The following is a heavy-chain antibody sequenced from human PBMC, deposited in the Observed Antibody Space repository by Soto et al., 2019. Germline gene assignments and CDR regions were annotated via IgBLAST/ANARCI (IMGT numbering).Heavy chain of an antibody. Sequence: GESLKISCAASGFTFSSYAMHWVRQAPGKGLEWVAVISYDGSNKYYADSVKGRFTISRDNSKNTLYLQMNSLRAEDTAVYYCARDLVSCTNGVCYPGAVAFPYWGQGTLVTVSS. CDR1: GFTFSSYA. V-gene: IGHV3-30-3*01. J-gene: IGHJ4*02. CDR3: ARDLVSCTNGVCYPGAVAFPY. CDR2: ISYDGSNK. D-gene: IGHD2-8*01.